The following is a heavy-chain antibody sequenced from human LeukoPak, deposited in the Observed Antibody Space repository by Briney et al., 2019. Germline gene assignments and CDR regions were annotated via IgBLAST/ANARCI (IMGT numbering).Heavy chain of an antibody. CDR1: GYTFTSYD. V-gene: IGHV1-18*01. D-gene: IGHD3-3*01. Sequence: ASVKVSCKASGYTFTSYDINWVRQAPGQGLEWMGWISAYNGNTNYAQKLQGRVTMTTDTSTSTAYMELRSLRSDDTAVYYCARDPLGQSFWSGYYVYFDYWGQGTLVTVSS. CDR3: ARDPLGQSFWSGYYVYFDY. J-gene: IGHJ4*02. CDR2: ISAYNGNT.